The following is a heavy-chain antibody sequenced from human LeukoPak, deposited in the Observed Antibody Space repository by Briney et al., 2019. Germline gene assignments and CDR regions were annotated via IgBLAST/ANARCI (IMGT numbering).Heavy chain of an antibody. J-gene: IGHJ6*02. CDR3: ATSIAVAERYGMDV. CDR2: ISAYNGNT. Sequence: ASVKDSCKASGYTFTSYGISWVRQAPGQGLEWMGWISAYNGNTNYAQKLQGRVTMTTDTSTSTAYMELRSLRSDDTAVYYCATSIAVAERYGMDVWGQGTTVTVSS. D-gene: IGHD6-19*01. CDR1: GYTFTSYG. V-gene: IGHV1-18*01.